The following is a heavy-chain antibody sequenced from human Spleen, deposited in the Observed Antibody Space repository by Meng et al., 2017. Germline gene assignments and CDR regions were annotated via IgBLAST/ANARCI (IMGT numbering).Heavy chain of an antibody. V-gene: IGHV4-39*07. CDR1: GGSISSSSYY. CDR2: IYYSGST. J-gene: IGHJ4*02. CDR3: ARDRAPPQGELWSGESVPR. D-gene: IGHD3-10*01. Sequence: SETLSLTCTVSGGSISSSSYYWGWIRQPPGKGLEWIGSIYYSGSTYYNPSLKRRVTISVDTSKNQFSLKLSSVTAADTAVYYCARDRAPPQGELWSGESVPRWGQGTLVTVSS.